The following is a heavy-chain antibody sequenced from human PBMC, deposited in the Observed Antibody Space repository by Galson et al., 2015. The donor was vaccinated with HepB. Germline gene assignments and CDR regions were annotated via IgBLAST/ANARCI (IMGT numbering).Heavy chain of an antibody. CDR2: IIPIFGTS. Sequence: SVKVSCKASGGTFSRYTINWVRQAPGQGLEWMGVIIPIFGTSNYAQKFRGRVTITADESTSTAYMELSSLRSEDTALYYCAPSSGYDYTYFDYWGQGTLVTVSS. CDR1: GGTFSRYT. D-gene: IGHD5-12*01. J-gene: IGHJ4*02. V-gene: IGHV1-69*13. CDR3: APSSGYDYTYFDY.